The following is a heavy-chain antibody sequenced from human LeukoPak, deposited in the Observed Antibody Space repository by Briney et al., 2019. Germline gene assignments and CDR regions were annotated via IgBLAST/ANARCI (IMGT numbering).Heavy chain of an antibody. CDR2: IYSGGST. V-gene: IGHV3-53*01. J-gene: IGHJ4*02. CDR3: ALVEMATIGGYFDY. CDR1: GFTVSSNY. Sequence: GGSLRLSCAASGFTVSSNYMSWVRQAPGKGLEWVSVIYSGGSTYYADSVKGRFTISRDYSKNTLYLQMNSLRAEDTAVYYCALVEMATIGGYFDYWGQGTLVTVSS. D-gene: IGHD5-24*01.